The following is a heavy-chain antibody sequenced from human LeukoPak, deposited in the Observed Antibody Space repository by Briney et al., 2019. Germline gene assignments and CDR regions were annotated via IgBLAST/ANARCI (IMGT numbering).Heavy chain of an antibody. CDR3: TRGPSYHSKWVGGMWFDP. V-gene: IGHV1-24*01. CDR2: FDPEDGET. J-gene: IGHJ5*02. Sequence: ASVKVSCKVSGYTLTELSMHWVRQAPGKGLEWMGGFDPEDGETIYAQKFQGRVTMTEDTSTDTAYMELSSLTSEDTAMYYCTRGPSYHSKWVGGMWFDPWGQGTLVSVSS. CDR1: GYTLTELS. D-gene: IGHD3-10*01.